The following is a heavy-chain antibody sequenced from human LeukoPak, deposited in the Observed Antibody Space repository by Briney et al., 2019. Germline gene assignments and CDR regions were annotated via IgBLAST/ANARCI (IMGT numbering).Heavy chain of an antibody. CDR3: AKGLYDWLSDTDY. J-gene: IGHJ4*02. CDR1: GFIFSGCA. Sequence: AGGSLRLSXAASGFIFSGCAMSWVRHAPGKGREWVSAIRGSGGNTDYADSRNGRYTISRDNSKDTLYLQMNSLRAEDTAVYYCAKGLYDWLSDTDYWGQGTLVTVSS. D-gene: IGHD3-9*01. CDR2: IRGSGGNT. V-gene: IGHV3-23*01.